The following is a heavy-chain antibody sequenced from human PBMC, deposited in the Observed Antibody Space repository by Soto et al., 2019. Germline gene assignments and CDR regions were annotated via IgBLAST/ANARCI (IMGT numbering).Heavy chain of an antibody. CDR1: GGSISSYY. J-gene: IGHJ3*02. Sequence: QVQLQESGPGLVKPSETLSLTCTVSGGSISSYYWSWIRQPPGKGLEWIGYIYYSGSTNYNPSLKSRVTISVDTSKNQFSLKLSSVTAADTAVYYCARAKPRYGDYAWCAFDIWGQGTMVTVSS. V-gene: IGHV4-59*01. CDR2: IYYSGST. CDR3: ARAKPRYGDYAWCAFDI. D-gene: IGHD4-17*01.